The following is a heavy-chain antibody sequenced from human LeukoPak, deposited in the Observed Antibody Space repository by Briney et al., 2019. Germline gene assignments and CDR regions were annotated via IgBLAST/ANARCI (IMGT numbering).Heavy chain of an antibody. Sequence: SETLSLTCTVSGGSISSYYWSWIRQPPGKGLEWIGYIYYSGSTNYNPSLKSRVTISIDTSKNQFSLKLSSVTAADTAVYYCARHHRYSYGSYYFGYWGQGTLVTVSS. D-gene: IGHD5-18*01. CDR1: GGSISSYY. V-gene: IGHV4-59*08. CDR2: IYYSGST. CDR3: ARHHRYSYGSYYFGY. J-gene: IGHJ4*02.